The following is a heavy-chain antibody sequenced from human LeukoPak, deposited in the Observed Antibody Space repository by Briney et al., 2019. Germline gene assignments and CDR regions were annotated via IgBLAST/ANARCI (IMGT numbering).Heavy chain of an antibody. V-gene: IGHV4-59*12. CDR3: ARDLPLIAVAGTVDAFDI. CDR2: IYYSGST. J-gene: IGHJ3*02. D-gene: IGHD6-19*01. Sequence: SETLSLTCTVSGGSISSYYWSWIRQPPGKGLEWIGYIYYSGSTNYNPSLKSRVTISVDTSKNQFSLKLSSVTAADTAVYYCARDLPLIAVAGTVDAFDIWGQGTMVTVSS. CDR1: GGSISSYY.